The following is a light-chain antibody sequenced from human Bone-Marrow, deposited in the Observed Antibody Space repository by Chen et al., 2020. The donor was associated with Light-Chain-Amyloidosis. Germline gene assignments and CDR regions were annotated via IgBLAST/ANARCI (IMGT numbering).Light chain of an antibody. CDR2: GNS. J-gene: IGLJ2*01. Sequence: QSVLTQPPPVSGAPGQRVTIPCTGSSSNIGAGYDVHWYPQLPGTAPKLLIYGNSNRPSGVPDRFSGSKSGTSASLAITGLQSEDEADYYCQSYDSSLSGVVFGGGTKLTVL. CDR1: SSNIGAGYD. CDR3: QSYDSSLSGVV. V-gene: IGLV1-40*01.